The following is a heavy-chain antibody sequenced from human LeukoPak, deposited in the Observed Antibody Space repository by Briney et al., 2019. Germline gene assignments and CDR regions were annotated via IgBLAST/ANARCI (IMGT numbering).Heavy chain of an antibody. Sequence: PGGSLRLSCAASGFTFSSYGMSWVRQAPGKGLEWVSAISGSGGSTYYADSVKGRFTISRDNSKNTLYLQMNSLRAEDTAVYYCARTAKTYYYGSGSSYYFDYWGQGTLVTVSS. CDR1: GFTFSSYG. J-gene: IGHJ4*02. CDR3: ARTAKTYYYGSGSSYYFDY. V-gene: IGHV3-23*01. CDR2: ISGSGGST. D-gene: IGHD3-10*01.